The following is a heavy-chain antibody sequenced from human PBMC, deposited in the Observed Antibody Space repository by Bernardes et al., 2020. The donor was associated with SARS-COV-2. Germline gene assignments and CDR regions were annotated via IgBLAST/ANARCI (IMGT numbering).Heavy chain of an antibody. D-gene: IGHD5-18*01. CDR3: AREDFIEELWAPGPFDY. J-gene: IGHJ4*02. Sequence: GGSLRLSCAASGFTFSSYSMNWVRQAPGKGLEWVSSISSSSSYIYYADSVKGRFTISRDNAKNSLYLQMNSLRAEDTAVYYCAREDFIEELWAPGPFDYWGQGTLVTVSS. CDR1: GFTFSSYS. V-gene: IGHV3-21*01. CDR2: ISSSSSYI.